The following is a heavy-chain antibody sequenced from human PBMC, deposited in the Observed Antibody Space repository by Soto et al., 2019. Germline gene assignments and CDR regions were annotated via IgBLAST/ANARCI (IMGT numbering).Heavy chain of an antibody. CDR1: GGSFSSDH. CDR2: INNSGIT. V-gene: IGHV4-59*01. Sequence: ASETLSLTCNVSGGSFSSDHWGWIRQPPGKGLEWIGKINNSGITNYNPSLKSRATISVDTSKNQFSLKLNSVTAADTAVYYCARDRPWDCSSSNYCYYYGLDVWGQGTTVTVSS. J-gene: IGHJ6*02. D-gene: IGHD2-2*01. CDR3: ARDRPWDCSSSNYCYYYGLDV.